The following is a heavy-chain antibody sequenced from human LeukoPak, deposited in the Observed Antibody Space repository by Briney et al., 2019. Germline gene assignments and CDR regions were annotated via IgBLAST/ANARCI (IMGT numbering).Heavy chain of an antibody. CDR3: AKASQPDDAFDI. CDR2: ISGSGNYP. J-gene: IGHJ3*02. Sequence: GGSQRLSCAASGFTFSSYEMNWVRQAPGKGLEWVSSISGSGNYPNYADSVKGRFTISRDNSKNTLYLQMNSLRAEDTAVYYCAKASQPDDAFDIWGQGTMVTVSS. CDR1: GFTFSSYE. V-gene: IGHV3-23*01. D-gene: IGHD1-14*01.